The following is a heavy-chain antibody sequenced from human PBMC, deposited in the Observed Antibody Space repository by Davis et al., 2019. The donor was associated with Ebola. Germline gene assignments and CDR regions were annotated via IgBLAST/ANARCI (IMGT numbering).Heavy chain of an antibody. D-gene: IGHD3-3*01. CDR1: GFTVSSNY. Sequence: GGSLRLSCAASGFTVSSNYMGWVRQAPGKGLEWVSVIYNGGSTYYADSVKGRFTISRDNSKNSLYLQMNSLRAEDTAVYYCARDRESYDFWSGYFDYWGRGTLVTVSS. CDR3: ARDRESYDFWSGYFDY. J-gene: IGHJ4*02. CDR2: IYNGGST. V-gene: IGHV3-53*01.